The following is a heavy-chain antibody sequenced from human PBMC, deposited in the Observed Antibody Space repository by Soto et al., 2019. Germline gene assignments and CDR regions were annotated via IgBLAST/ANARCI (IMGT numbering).Heavy chain of an antibody. J-gene: IGHJ4*02. CDR2: ISYDGTNK. CDR3: ARDPKTSGGQHWAFNYFDS. CDR1: GFSFSISP. D-gene: IGHD7-27*01. Sequence: QVQLVESGGGVVQPGRSLRLSCAASGFSFSISPMHWVRQAPGTGPEWVALISYDGTNKFYADSVKGRFTISRDNSKSTLYLQGDILRPEDAAVYYCARDPKTSGGQHWAFNYFDSWGQGTLVTVSS. V-gene: IGHV3-30-3*01.